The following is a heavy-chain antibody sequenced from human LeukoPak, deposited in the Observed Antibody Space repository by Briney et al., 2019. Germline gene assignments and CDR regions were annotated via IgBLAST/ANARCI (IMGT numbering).Heavy chain of an antibody. CDR1: GVSISSHY. D-gene: IGHD3-10*01. Sequence: SETLSLTCTVSGVSISSHYWSWIRQPAGKGLEWIGRIYSSGSTNYNPSLKSRVTMSVDTSKNQFSLKLSSVTAAVTAVYYCARDLYGSGNYYGYFHYWGQGTLVTVSS. J-gene: IGHJ4*02. CDR2: IYSSGST. V-gene: IGHV4-4*07. CDR3: ARDLYGSGNYYGYFHY.